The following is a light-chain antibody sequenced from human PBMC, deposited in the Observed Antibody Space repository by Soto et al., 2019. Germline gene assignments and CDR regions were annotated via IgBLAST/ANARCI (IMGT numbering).Light chain of an antibody. CDR1: QAIDTY. CDR3: QQLNSFPFI. V-gene: IGKV1-9*01. CDR2: AAS. Sequence: DIQLTQSPSLLSASVGDRVTITCRASQAIDTYLAWYQQKPGKAPKLLIYAASLLPSGVPSRFSGSGSGTEFTLTINSLQPEDFASYYCQQLNSFPFIFGQGTRLEIK. J-gene: IGKJ5*01.